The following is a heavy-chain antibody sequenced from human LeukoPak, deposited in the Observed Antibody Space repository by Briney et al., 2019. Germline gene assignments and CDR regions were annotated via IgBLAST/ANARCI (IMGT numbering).Heavy chain of an antibody. CDR3: AKDGGRNAFDI. CDR1: GFTFDDYA. CDR2: ISWNSGSI. J-gene: IGHJ3*02. V-gene: IGHV3-9*03. Sequence: GRSLRLSCAASGFTFDDYAMHWVRQAPGKGLEWVSGISWNSGSIGYADSVKGRFTISRDNAKNSLYLQMNSLRAEDMALYYCAKDGGRNAFDIWGQGTMVTVSS.